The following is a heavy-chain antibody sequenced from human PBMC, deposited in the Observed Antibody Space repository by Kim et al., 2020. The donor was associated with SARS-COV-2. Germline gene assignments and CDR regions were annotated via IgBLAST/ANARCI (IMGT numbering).Heavy chain of an antibody. J-gene: IGHJ4*02. D-gene: IGHD6-13*01. V-gene: IGHV1-8*01. Sequence: GYAQKFQGRVTMTRNTSISTAYMELSSLRSEDTAVYYCATGSIAAAGTDYWGQGTLVTVSS. CDR3: ATGSIAAAGTDY.